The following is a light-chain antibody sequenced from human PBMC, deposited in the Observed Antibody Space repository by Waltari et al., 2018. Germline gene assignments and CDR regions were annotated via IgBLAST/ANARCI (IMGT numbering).Light chain of an antibody. CDR1: SSDVGGYNF. J-gene: IGLJ1*01. CDR2: DVS. Sequence: QSALTQPASVSGSPGQSITISCTGTSSDVGGYNFVSWYQQHTGKAPNPLINDVSKRPSGVSNLFSGSKSGNTASLTISGLQAEDEADYYCSSYTSTNTYVFGTGTEVTVL. CDR3: SSYTSTNTYV. V-gene: IGLV2-14*03.